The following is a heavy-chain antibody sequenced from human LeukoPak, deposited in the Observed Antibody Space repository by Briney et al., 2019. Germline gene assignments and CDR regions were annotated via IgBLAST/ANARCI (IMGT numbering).Heavy chain of an antibody. D-gene: IGHD3-22*01. CDR2: ISYDGSNK. J-gene: IGHJ4*02. CDR3: ARGGYYDSSGYYAVDY. CDR1: GFTFSSYA. Sequence: PGRSLRLSCAASGFTFSSYAMHWVRQAPGKGLEWVADISYDGSNKYYADSVRGRFTISRDNSKNTLYLQMNSLRAEDTAVYYCARGGYYDSSGYYAVDYWGQGTLVTVSS. V-gene: IGHV3-30-3*01.